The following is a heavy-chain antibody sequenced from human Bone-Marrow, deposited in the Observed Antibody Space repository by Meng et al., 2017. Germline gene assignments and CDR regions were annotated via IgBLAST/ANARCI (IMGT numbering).Heavy chain of an antibody. CDR1: GYTFTGYY. D-gene: IGHD3-22*01. Sequence: ASVKVSCKASGYTFTGYYMHWVRQAPGQGLEWMGWINPNSGGTNYAQKFQGRVTMTRDTSIGTAYMELSRLRSDDTAVYYCARARDRDSSGYYYVDYYYGMDVWGQGTTVTVSS. J-gene: IGHJ6*02. V-gene: IGHV1-2*02. CDR2: INPNSGGT. CDR3: ARARDRDSSGYYYVDYYYGMDV.